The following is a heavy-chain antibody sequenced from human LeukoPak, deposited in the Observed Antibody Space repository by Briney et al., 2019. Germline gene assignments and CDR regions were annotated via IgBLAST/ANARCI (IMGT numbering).Heavy chain of an antibody. Sequence: GGSLRLSCAASGFTFSSYAMSWVRQAPGKGLEWVSAISGSGGSTYYADSVKGRFTISRDNSKNTLYLQMNSLKAEDTAVYYCAKDTPDYYDSSGYYEDDAFDIWGQGTMVTVSS. CDR2: ISGSGGST. D-gene: IGHD3-22*01. CDR3: AKDTPDYYDSSGYYEDDAFDI. J-gene: IGHJ3*02. V-gene: IGHV3-23*01. CDR1: GFTFSSYA.